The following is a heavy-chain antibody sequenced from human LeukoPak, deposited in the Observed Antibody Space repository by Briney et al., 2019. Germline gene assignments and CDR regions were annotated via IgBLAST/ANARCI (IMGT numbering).Heavy chain of an antibody. CDR1: GFTFSSYS. CDR2: ISSSSSTI. D-gene: IGHD3-22*01. Sequence: PGGSLRLSCAASGFTFSSYSMNWDRQAPGKGVEWVSYISSSSSTIYYADSVKGRFTISRDNAKNSLYLQMNSLRAEDTAVYYCARAYYYDSSGPKPPDYWGQGTLVTVSS. J-gene: IGHJ4*02. V-gene: IGHV3-48*01. CDR3: ARAYYYDSSGPKPPDY.